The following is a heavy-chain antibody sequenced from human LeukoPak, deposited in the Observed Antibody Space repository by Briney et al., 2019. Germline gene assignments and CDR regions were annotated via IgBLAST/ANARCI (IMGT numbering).Heavy chain of an antibody. CDR1: GFTFSTYA. V-gene: IGHV3-23*01. Sequence: GGSLRLSCAASGFTFSTYAVSWVRQAPGKGLEWVSSISGSGGSTYSADSVKGRFTISRDNSKNTLYLQMNSLRAEDTALYYCAKDRSCTNDICHGDFDYWRQGTLVTVSS. CDR2: ISGSGGST. D-gene: IGHD2-8*01. CDR3: AKDRSCTNDICHGDFDY. J-gene: IGHJ4*02.